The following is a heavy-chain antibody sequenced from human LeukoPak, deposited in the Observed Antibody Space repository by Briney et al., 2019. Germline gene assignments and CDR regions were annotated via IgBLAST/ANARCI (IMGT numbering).Heavy chain of an antibody. Sequence: ASVKVSCKASGYTFTGYYMHWVRQAPGQGLEWMGWINPNSGGTNYAQKFQGRVTMTRDTSISTAYMELSRLRSDDTAVYYCARDMEGWGSSGWCEFDYWGQGTLVTVSS. V-gene: IGHV1-2*02. D-gene: IGHD6-19*01. CDR2: INPNSGGT. J-gene: IGHJ4*02. CDR1: GYTFTGYY. CDR3: ARDMEGWGSSGWCEFDY.